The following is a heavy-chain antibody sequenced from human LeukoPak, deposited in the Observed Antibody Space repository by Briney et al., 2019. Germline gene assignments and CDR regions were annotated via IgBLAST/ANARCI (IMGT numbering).Heavy chain of an antibody. V-gene: IGHV1-46*01. CDR3: ARGTGLGGDYVSN. J-gene: IGHJ4*02. Sequence: ASVKVSCKASGYTFITYYMHWVRQAPGQGLEWMGVINPSGGTTSYAQKFQARVTMTRDTSTSTVYMGLSSLRSEDTAVYYCARGTGLGGDYVSNWGQGTLVTVSS. CDR1: GYTFITYY. D-gene: IGHD4-17*01. CDR2: INPSGGTT.